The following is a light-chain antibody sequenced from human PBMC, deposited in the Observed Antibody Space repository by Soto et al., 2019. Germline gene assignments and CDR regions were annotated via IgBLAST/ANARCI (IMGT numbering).Light chain of an antibody. Sequence: EIGLPQSPGTLSLSPGERATLSCRASQSVDSYLVWYQQKPGQAPRLLIFGASNRATGIPARFSGSGSGTDFTLTINSLEPEDFAVYYCQQRSSWPITFGQGTRLEIK. CDR3: QQRSSWPIT. V-gene: IGKV3-11*01. CDR1: QSVDSY. J-gene: IGKJ5*01. CDR2: GAS.